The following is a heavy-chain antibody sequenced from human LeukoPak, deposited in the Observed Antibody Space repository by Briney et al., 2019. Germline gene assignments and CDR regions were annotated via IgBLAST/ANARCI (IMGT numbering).Heavy chain of an antibody. V-gene: IGHV1-2*02. CDR1: GYTFTGYY. Sequence: ASVKVSCKASGYTFTGYYMHWVRQAPGQGLEWMGWINPNSGGTNYAQKFQGRVTMTRDTSISTAYMELSRLRSDDTAVYYCAREHSIRAAAGTSCYFDYWGQGTLVTVSS. CDR2: INPNSGGT. D-gene: IGHD6-13*01. J-gene: IGHJ4*02. CDR3: AREHSIRAAAGTSCYFDY.